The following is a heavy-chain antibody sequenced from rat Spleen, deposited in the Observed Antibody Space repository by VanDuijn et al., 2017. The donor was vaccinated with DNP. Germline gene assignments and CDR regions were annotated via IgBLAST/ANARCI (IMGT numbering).Heavy chain of an antibody. Sequence: QVQLKESGPGLVPPSQTLSLTCTVSGFSLSSNSVSWIRQPPGKGLEWMGAIWSGGTTAYNSALKSRLSISRDTSRSQVFLKMNSLQTEDTAIYFCARDGTYWGQGVMVTVSS. V-gene: IGHV2-15*01. D-gene: IGHD5-1*01. CDR2: IWSGGTT. J-gene: IGHJ2*01. CDR3: ARDGTY. CDR1: GFSLSSNS.